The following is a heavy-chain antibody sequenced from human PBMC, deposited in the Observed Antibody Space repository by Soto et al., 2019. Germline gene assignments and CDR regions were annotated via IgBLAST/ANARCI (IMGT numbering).Heavy chain of an antibody. CDR1: GFSLSTSGVG. CDR2: IYWDDDK. CDR3: AHKSVDYYDSSGYIFPIHFDY. J-gene: IGHJ4*02. V-gene: IGHV2-5*02. Sequence: SGPTLVNPTQTLTLTCTFSGFSLSTSGVGVGWIRQPPGKALEWLALIYWDDDKRYSPSLKSRLTITKDTSKNQVVLTMTNMDPVDTATYYCAHKSVDYYDSSGYIFPIHFDYWGQGTLVTVSS. D-gene: IGHD3-22*01.